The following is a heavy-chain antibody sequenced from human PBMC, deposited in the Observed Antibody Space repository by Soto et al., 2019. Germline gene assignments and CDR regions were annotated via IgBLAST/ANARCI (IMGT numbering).Heavy chain of an antibody. CDR2: IYYSGST. CDR1: GGSISSSGYY. J-gene: IGHJ4*02. Sequence: PSETLSRPCTVSGGSISSSGYYWGWIRQPPGKGLEWIGSIYYSGSTYYNPYIKSRVTISVDTSKNQFSLKLSSVSAADTDVYYCATDEYSDDRFDYLGQGTLV. V-gene: IGHV4-39*01. D-gene: IGHD4-17*01. CDR3: ATDEYSDDRFDY.